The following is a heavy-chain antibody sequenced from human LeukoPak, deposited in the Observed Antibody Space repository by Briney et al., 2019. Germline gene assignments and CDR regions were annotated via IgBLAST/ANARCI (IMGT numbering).Heavy chain of an antibody. CDR3: ARYCSSTSCYLAHAFDI. CDR2: IISSATTT. Sequence: GGSLRLSCAASGFTFSSYSMNWVRQAPGKGHEWVPYIISSATTTYYADSVKGRFTISRDNAKNSLYLQMNSLRDEDTAVYYCARYCSSTSCYLAHAFDIWGQGTMVTVSS. D-gene: IGHD2-2*01. V-gene: IGHV3-48*02. J-gene: IGHJ3*02. CDR1: GFTFSSYS.